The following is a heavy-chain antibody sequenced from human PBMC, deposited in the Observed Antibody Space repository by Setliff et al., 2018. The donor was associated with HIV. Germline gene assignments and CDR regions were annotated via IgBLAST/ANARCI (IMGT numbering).Heavy chain of an antibody. J-gene: IGHJ6*02. V-gene: IGHV3-43D*03. CDR1: GFTFDDYA. D-gene: IGHD6-19*01. Sequence: LRLSCAASGFTFDDYAMHWVRQVPGKGLEWVSLISWDGGSTYYSDSVKGRFTISRDNRKNSLFLQMNSLRAEDTAFYYCAKDTYTNGWHTSNFYHYGLEVWGQGTTVTVSS. CDR3: AKDTYTNGWHTSNFYHYGLEV. CDR2: ISWDGGST.